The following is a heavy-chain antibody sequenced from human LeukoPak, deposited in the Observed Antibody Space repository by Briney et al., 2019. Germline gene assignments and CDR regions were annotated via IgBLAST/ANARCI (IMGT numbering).Heavy chain of an antibody. CDR1: GFTLSDYG. CDR2: ISYDGSNK. V-gene: IGHV3-30*18. Sequence: PGRSLRLSCAVSGFTLSDYGMHWVRQAPGKGLEWVAVISYDGSNKYYADSVKGRFTISRDNSKNTLYLQMNSLRAEDTAVYDCAKDRGYYDSSVRELDYWGQGTLVTVSS. CDR3: AKDRGYYDSSVRELDY. D-gene: IGHD3-22*01. J-gene: IGHJ4*02.